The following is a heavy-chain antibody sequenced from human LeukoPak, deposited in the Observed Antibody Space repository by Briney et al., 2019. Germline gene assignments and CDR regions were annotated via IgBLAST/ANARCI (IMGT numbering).Heavy chain of an antibody. CDR2: ISSSGSTI. D-gene: IGHD6-13*01. CDR3: ARASYSSSWIFDP. V-gene: IGHV3-48*03. J-gene: IGHJ5*02. CDR1: GFTFSSYE. Sequence: GGSLRLSCAASGFTFSSYEMNWVRQAPGKGLERVSYISSSGSTIYYADSVKGRFTISRDNAKNSLYLQMNSLRAEDTAVYYCARASYSSSWIFDPWGQGTLVTVSS.